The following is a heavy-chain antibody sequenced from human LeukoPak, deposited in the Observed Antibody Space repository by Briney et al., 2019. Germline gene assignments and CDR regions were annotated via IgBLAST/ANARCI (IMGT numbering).Heavy chain of an antibody. CDR3: AKVQGGISAREMDY. D-gene: IGHD6-13*01. Sequence: PGGSLRLSCAASGFTFSSYPMTWVRHAPGKGLEWVSTITGSGGSIYYAESVKGRFTISRDNSKNTLYLHMNSLRAEDTAVYFCAKVQGGISAREMDYWGQGTLLTVSS. CDR2: ITGSGGSI. J-gene: IGHJ4*02. CDR1: GFTFSSYP. V-gene: IGHV3-23*01.